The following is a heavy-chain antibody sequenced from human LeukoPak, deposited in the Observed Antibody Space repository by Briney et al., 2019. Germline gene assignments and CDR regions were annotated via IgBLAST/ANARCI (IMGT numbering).Heavy chain of an antibody. CDR3: ARDPGGYSSGGELDV. J-gene: IGHJ6*04. V-gene: IGHV3-21*01. CDR1: GFTLSSYT. D-gene: IGHD6-19*01. CDR2: ISSSSSYI. Sequence: GGSLRLSCAASGFTLSSYTMNWVRRAPGKGLEWVSSISSSSSYIYYADSVKGRFTISRDNAKNSLYLQMNSLRAEDMAVCYCARDPGGYSSGGELDVWGKGTTVTVSS.